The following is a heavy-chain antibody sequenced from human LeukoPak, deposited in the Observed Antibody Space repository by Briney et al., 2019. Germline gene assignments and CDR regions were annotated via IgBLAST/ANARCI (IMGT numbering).Heavy chain of an antibody. CDR3: ATDGLYCSSTNCYFEY. Sequence: GGSLRLSCEASGFPFSSYAMNWVRQAPGKGLEWVSTIGGSGGSTYYADSVKGRFTISRDKSKNTLHLQMNSLRAEDTAVYYCATDGLYCSSTNCYFEYWGQGTLVTVSS. CDR1: GFPFSSYA. CDR2: IGGSGGST. V-gene: IGHV3-23*01. D-gene: IGHD2-2*01. J-gene: IGHJ4*02.